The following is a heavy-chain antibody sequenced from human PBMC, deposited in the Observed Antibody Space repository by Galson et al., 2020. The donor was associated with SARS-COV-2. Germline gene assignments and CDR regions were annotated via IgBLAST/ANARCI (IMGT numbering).Heavy chain of an antibody. J-gene: IGHJ4*02. V-gene: IGHV3-73*01. D-gene: IGHD3-22*01. CDR1: GFTFSGSA. CDR2: IRSKANSYAT. Sequence: GGSLRLSCAASGFTFSGSAMHWVRQASGKGLEWVGRIRSKANSYATAYAASVKGRFTISRDDSKNTAYLQMNSLKTEDTAVYYCTREGEYYDSSGYPGPGFDYWGQGTLVTVSS. CDR3: TREGEYYDSSGYPGPGFDY.